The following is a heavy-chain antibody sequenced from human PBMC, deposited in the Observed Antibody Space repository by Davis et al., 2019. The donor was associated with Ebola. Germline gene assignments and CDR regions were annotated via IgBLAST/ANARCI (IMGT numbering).Heavy chain of an antibody. CDR2: IDPSDSYV. CDR3: ARHGSEGIGDTYMDV. CDR1: GYSFTRYW. D-gene: IGHD3-10*01. V-gene: IGHV5-10-1*01. Sequence: KVSCKGSGYSFTRYWISWVRQMTGKGLEWMGRIDPSDSYVDYSPSLQGHVTISVDKSSSTAFVQWSSLKASDSAMYYCARHGSEGIGDTYMDVWGKGTTVTVSS. J-gene: IGHJ6*03.